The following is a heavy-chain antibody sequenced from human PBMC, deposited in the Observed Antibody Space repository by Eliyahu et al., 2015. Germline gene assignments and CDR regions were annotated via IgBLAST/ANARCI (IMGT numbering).Heavy chain of an antibody. V-gene: IGHV4-31*03. J-gene: IGHJ2*01. CDR1: GGSISRGGYY. D-gene: IGHD1-7*01. Sequence: QVQLQESGPGLVKPSQTLSXTCTXSGGSISRGGYYWSWIRQHPGKGLEWIGYIYYRGSTYYNPSLKSRVTISVDTSKNQFSLKLSSVTAADTALYYCARFNRGGTTLGPFDLWGRGTLVTVSS. CDR3: ARFNRGGTTLGPFDL. CDR2: IYYRGST.